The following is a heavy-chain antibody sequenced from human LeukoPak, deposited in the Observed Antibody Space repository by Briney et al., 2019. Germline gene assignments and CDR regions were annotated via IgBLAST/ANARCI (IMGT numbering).Heavy chain of an antibody. CDR3: ALKTAAPYCTNGVCYTLRRRSTDNWFDP. J-gene: IGHJ5*02. D-gene: IGHD2-8*01. CDR2: IIPIFGTA. CDR1: GGTFSSYA. V-gene: IGHV1-69*05. Sequence: ASVKVSCKASGGTFSSYAISWVRQAPGQGLEWMGGIIPIFGTANYAQKFQGRVTITTDESTSTAYMELSSLRSEDTAVYYCALKTAAPYCTNGVCYTLRRRSTDNWFDPWGQGTLVTVSS.